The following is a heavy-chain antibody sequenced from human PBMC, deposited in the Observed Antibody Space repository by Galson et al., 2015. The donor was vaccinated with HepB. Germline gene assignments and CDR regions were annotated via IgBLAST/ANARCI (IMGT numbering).Heavy chain of an antibody. CDR1: GFTFHNSA. D-gene: IGHD4-11*01. V-gene: IGHV3-30*04. Sequence: PRLSCAASGFTFHNSALHWVRPAPGPGLEWVAVISHDPTTQFYGASVQGRFTISRDHSSNTLYLHMNSLKNGDTAVYYCARGIPRTTDYISKHYYYGMDVWGQGTTVTVSS. CDR2: ISHDPTTQ. J-gene: IGHJ6*02. CDR3: ARGIPRTTDYISKHYYYGMDV.